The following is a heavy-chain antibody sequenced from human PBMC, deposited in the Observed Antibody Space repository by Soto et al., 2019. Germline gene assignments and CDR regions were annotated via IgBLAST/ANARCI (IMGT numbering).Heavy chain of an antibody. J-gene: IGHJ4*02. D-gene: IGHD1-26*01. CDR1: GFSLTTDRVG. V-gene: IGHV2-5*02. CDR3: AHAYGGRSLY. CDR2: IYWDDSK. Sequence: QITLKESGPTLVKPTQTLTLTCTFSGFSLTTDRVGVGWIRQPPGETLEWLAVIYWDDSKTYRPSLESRLTITKDTSKNQVALTITNMVSLDTATYYCAHAYGGRSLYWGQGTLVTVSS.